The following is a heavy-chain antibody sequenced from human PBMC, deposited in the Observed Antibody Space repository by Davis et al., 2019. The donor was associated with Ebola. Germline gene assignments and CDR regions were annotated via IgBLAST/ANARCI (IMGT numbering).Heavy chain of an antibody. J-gene: IGHJ6*02. Sequence: GESLKISCAASGFTFSSYGMHWVRQAPGKGLEWVAVISYDGSNKYYADSVKGRFTISRDNSKNTLYLQMNSLRAEDTAVYYCARALGYYGSGIKAYYYYGMDVWGQGTTVTV. CDR1: GFTFSSYG. D-gene: IGHD3-10*01. CDR3: ARALGYYGSGIKAYYYYGMDV. V-gene: IGHV3-33*05. CDR2: ISYDGSNK.